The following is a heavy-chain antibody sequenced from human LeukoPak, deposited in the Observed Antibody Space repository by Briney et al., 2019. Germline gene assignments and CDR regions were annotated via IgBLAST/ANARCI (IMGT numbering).Heavy chain of an antibody. CDR1: GFTFSSYG. Sequence: GRSLRLSCAASGFTFSSYGMHWVRQAPGKGLEWVAVISYDGSNKYYADSVKGRFTISRDNSKNTLYLQMNSLRAEDTAVYYCAKDYSSSSLSRWFDPWGQGTLVTVSS. J-gene: IGHJ5*02. V-gene: IGHV3-30*18. CDR3: AKDYSSSSLSRWFDP. CDR2: ISYDGSNK. D-gene: IGHD6-6*01.